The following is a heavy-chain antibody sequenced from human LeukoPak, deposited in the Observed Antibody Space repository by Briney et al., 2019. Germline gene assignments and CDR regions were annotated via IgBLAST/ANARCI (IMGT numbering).Heavy chain of an antibody. Sequence: PGGSLRLSCAASGFTFSDYYISWIRQAPGKGLEWVSYISSSGSTIYYADSVKGRFTISRDNAKNSLYLQMNSLRAEDTAVYYCARDPNYYGSGSYYNRLFDLWGRGTLVTVSS. CDR3: ARDPNYYGSGSYYNRLFDL. V-gene: IGHV3-11*01. CDR1: GFTFSDYY. D-gene: IGHD3-10*01. J-gene: IGHJ2*01. CDR2: ISSSGSTI.